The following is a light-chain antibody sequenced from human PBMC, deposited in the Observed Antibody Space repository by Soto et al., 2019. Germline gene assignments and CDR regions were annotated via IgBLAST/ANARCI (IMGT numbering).Light chain of an antibody. V-gene: IGLV2-11*01. J-gene: IGLJ1*01. Sequence: QSVLTQPRSVSGSPGQSVTISCTGTNSDVGGYNYVSWYQQHPGKAPKLMIYDVSKRPSGVPDRFSGSKSGNTASLTISGLQAEDEADYYCCSYAGSYTWVFGNGTKVTVL. CDR3: CSYAGSYTWV. CDR2: DVS. CDR1: NSDVGGYNY.